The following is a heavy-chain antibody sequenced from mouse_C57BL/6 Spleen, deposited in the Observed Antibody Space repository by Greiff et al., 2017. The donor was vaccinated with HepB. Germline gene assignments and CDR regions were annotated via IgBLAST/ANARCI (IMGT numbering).Heavy chain of an antibody. D-gene: IGHD4-1*01. CDR1: GYAFSSSW. CDR3: ASSNWDGDYFDY. J-gene: IGHJ2*01. Sequence: QVQLKQSGPELVKPGASVKISCKASGYAFSSSWMNWVKQRPGKGLEWIGRIYPGDGDTNYNGKFKGKATLTADKSSSTAYMQLSSLTSEDSAVYFCASSNWDGDYFDYWGQGTTLTVSS. V-gene: IGHV1-82*01. CDR2: IYPGDGDT.